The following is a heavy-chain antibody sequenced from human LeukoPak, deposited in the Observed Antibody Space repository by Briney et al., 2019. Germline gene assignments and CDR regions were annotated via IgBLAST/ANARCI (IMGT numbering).Heavy chain of an antibody. CDR3: APYCSSPTCYEVYFDS. CDR1: VFTFSTYS. V-gene: IGHV3-48*01. D-gene: IGHD2-2*01. Sequence: PGGSLRLSCAASVFTFSTYSMNSGPQAPGKGLEWISYITSSGSTMYYADSVKGRFTISRDNAKNSLYLQVYSLRVEDTAVYYCAPYCSSPTCYEVYFDSWGQGTLVTVSS. CDR2: ITSSGSTM. J-gene: IGHJ4*02.